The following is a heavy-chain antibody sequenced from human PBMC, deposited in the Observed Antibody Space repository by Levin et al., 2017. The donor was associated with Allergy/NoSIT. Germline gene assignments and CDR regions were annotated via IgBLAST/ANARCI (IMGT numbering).Heavy chain of an antibody. CDR1: GFTFSSYW. J-gene: IGHJ5*02. D-gene: IGHD5-18*01. CDR3: ARDSPYKTWIHLWLPGGWFDP. V-gene: IGHV3-7*01. CDR2: IKQDGSEK. Sequence: GGSLRLSCAASGFTFSSYWMSWVRQAPGKGLEWVANIKQDGSEKYYVDSVKGRFTISRDNAKNSLYLQMNSLRAEDTAVYYCARDSPYKTWIHLWLPGGWFDPWGQGTLVTVSS.